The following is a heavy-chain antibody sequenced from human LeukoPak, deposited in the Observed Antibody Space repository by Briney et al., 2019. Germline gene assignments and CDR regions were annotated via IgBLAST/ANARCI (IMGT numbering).Heavy chain of an antibody. J-gene: IGHJ4*02. V-gene: IGHV3-23*01. CDR1: GFTFSSYA. CDR2: ISGSGGST. D-gene: IGHD3-10*01. CDR3: AKVPVRGFGELLSDGSYYFDY. Sequence: GGSLRLSCAASGFTFSSYAMSWVRQAPGKGLEWVSAISGSGGSTYYADSVKGRFTISRDNSKNTLYLQMNSLRAEDTAVYYCAKVPVRGFGELLSDGSYYFDYWGQGTLVTASS.